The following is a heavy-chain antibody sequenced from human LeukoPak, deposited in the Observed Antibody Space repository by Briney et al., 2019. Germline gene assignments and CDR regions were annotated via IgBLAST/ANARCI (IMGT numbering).Heavy chain of an antibody. V-gene: IGHV1-2*02. CDR1: GYTFTGYY. J-gene: IGHJ4*02. CDR2: IDPNSGDT. Sequence: ASVKVSCKASGYTFTGYYMHWVRQAPGQGLEWMGCIDPNSGDTNYVQRFQGRVTMTRDTSLDTAYMELSRLESDDTAVYYCARVEGLSTSPRTLRYWGQGTLVSVSS. CDR3: ARVEGLSTSPRTLRY. D-gene: IGHD2-2*01.